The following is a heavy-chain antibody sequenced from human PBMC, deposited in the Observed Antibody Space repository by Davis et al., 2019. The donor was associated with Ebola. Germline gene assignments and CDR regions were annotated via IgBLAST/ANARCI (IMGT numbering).Heavy chain of an antibody. J-gene: IGHJ3*02. D-gene: IGHD1-7*01. CDR3: TTTTDAFDI. Sequence: PGESLKISCAASGFTFSGSAMHWVRQASGKGLEWVGRIRSKANSYATAYTASVKGRFTISRDDSKNTAYLQMNSLKTEDTAVYYCTTTTDAFDIWGQGTMVTVSS. CDR1: GFTFSGSA. CDR2: IRSKANSYAT. V-gene: IGHV3-73*01.